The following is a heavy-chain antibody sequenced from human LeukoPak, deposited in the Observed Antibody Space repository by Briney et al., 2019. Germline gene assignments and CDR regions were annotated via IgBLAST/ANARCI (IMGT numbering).Heavy chain of an antibody. CDR1: GYTFTSYY. Sequence: GASVKVSCKASGYTFTSYYMHWVRQAPGQGLEWMGIINPSGGSTSYAQKFQGRVTLTRDTSTSTVYMELSSLRSEDTAVYYCARDASYSSSWAEYFQHWGQGTLVTVSS. CDR3: ARDASYSSSWAEYFQH. CDR2: INPSGGST. J-gene: IGHJ1*01. V-gene: IGHV1-46*01. D-gene: IGHD6-13*01.